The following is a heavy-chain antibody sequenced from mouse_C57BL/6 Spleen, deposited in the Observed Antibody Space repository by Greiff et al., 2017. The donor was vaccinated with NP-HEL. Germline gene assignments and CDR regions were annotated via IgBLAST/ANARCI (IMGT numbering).Heavy chain of an antibody. CDR2: IYPGSGST. D-gene: IGHD1-1*01. CDR1: GYNFTSYW. J-gene: IGHJ4*01. V-gene: IGHV1-55*01. CDR3: ARRPSTVVAFYAMDY. Sequence: QVQLQQPGAELVKPGASVKMSCKASGYNFTSYWITWVKQRPGQGLEWIGDIYPGSGSTNYNEKFKSKATLTVDTSSSTAYMQLSSLTSEDSAVYYWARRPSTVVAFYAMDYWGQGTSVTVAS.